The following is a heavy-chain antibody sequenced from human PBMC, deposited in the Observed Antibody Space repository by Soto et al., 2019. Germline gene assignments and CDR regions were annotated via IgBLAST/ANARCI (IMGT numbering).Heavy chain of an antibody. V-gene: IGHV4-30-4*01. CDR2: IYYSGST. J-gene: IGHJ5*02. Sequence: QVQLQESGPGLVKPSQTLSLTCTVSGGSISSGDYYWSWIRQPPGKGLEWIGYIYYSGSTYYNPALKSRVTTAVDTSKNQFSLKLSSVYAPDTAVYYCATERPEGDRLDPWGQGNLVTVSS. CDR3: ATERPEGDRLDP. CDR1: GGSISSGDYY. D-gene: IGHD6-6*01.